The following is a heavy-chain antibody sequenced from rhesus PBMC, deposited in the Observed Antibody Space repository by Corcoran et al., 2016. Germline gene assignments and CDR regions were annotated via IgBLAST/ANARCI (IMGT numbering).Heavy chain of an antibody. J-gene: IGHJ4*01. CDR3: ARVMTTVTTRLDY. V-gene: IGHV4-122*02. CDR2: ITYRGST. Sequence: QVQLQESGPGLVKPSETLSLTCAVSGGSISDDYYWSWIRQPPGKGLEWIGYITYRGSTSYNPSRKGRVTSSRDTAKTQFSLNLSSVTAADSAVYYCARVMTTVTTRLDYWGQGVLVTVSS. D-gene: IGHD4-35*01. CDR1: GGSISDDYY.